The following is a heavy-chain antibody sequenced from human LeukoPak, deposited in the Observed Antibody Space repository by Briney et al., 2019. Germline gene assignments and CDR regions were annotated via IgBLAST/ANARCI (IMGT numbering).Heavy chain of an antibody. J-gene: IGHJ4*02. D-gene: IGHD3-10*01. Sequence: PSETLSLTCTVSGGSVSSGSYYWSWIRQPPGKGLEWIGYIYYSGSTNYNPSLKSRVTISADTSKNQFSLKLSSVTAADTAVYYCATSRQLWFDYWGQGTLVTVSS. CDR1: GGSVSSGSYY. CDR2: IYYSGST. CDR3: ATSRQLWFDY. V-gene: IGHV4-61*01.